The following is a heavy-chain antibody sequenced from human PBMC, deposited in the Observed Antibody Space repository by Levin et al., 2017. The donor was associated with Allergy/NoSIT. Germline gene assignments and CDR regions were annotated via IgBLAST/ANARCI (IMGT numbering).Heavy chain of an antibody. J-gene: IGHJ4*02. Sequence: PSETLSLTCAVSGYSISSGYYWGWIRQPPGKGLEWIGSIYHSGSTYYNPSLKSRVTISVDTSKNQFSLKLSSVTAADTAVYYCARVADYCSGGSCYPGLNYFDYWGQGTLVTVSS. CDR1: GYSISSGYY. V-gene: IGHV4-38-2*01. CDR3: ARVADYCSGGSCYPGLNYFDY. D-gene: IGHD2-15*01. CDR2: IYHSGST.